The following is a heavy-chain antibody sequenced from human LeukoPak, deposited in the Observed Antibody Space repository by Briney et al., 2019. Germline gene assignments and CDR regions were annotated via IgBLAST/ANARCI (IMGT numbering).Heavy chain of an antibody. CDR3: ARVVGATRDYYYYGMDV. D-gene: IGHD1-26*01. CDR2: IYYSGST. J-gene: IGHJ6*02. CDR1: GGSISSYY. V-gene: IGHV4-39*07. Sequence: SETLSLTCTVSGGSISSYYWSWIRQPPGKGLEWIGSIYYSGSTYYNPSLKSRVTISVDTSKNQFSLKLSSVTAADTAVYYCARVVGATRDYYYYGMDVWGQGTTVTVSS.